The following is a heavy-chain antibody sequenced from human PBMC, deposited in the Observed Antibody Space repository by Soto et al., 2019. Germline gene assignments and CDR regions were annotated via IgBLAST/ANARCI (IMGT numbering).Heavy chain of an antibody. V-gene: IGHV3-23*01. J-gene: IGHJ4*02. CDR3: AQSRGPGELLSLDY. CDR2: ISGSGGST. Sequence: EVQLLESGGGLVQPGGSLRLSCAASGFTFSSYAMSWFRQAPGKGLKWVSAISGSGGSTYYADSVKGRFTISRDNSKNTLYLQMNSLRAEDAAVYYCAQSRGPGELLSLDYWCQGTLVTVSS. D-gene: IGHD3-10*01. CDR1: GFTFSSYA.